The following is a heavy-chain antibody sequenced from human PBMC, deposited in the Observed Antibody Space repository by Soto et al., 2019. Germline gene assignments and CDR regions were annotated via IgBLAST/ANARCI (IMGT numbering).Heavy chain of an antibody. Sequence: QVQLVQSGAEVKKPGSSVKVSCKASGGTFSSYAISWVRQAPGQGLEWMGGFNPIFETANYAEKFQGRVTITADESTNTAYMELSSLRSEDTAVYYCTRGITLIRGVIPPGDYYGMDVWGQGTTVAVSS. D-gene: IGHD3-10*01. J-gene: IGHJ6*02. CDR1: GGTFSSYA. V-gene: IGHV1-69*01. CDR2: FNPIFETA. CDR3: TRGITLIRGVIPPGDYYGMDV.